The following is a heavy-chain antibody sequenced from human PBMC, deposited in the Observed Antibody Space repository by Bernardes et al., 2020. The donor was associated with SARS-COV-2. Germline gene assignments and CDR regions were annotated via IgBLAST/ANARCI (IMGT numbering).Heavy chain of an antibody. CDR1: GGSFSGYY. V-gene: IGHV4-34*01. CDR3: ARDYGDYGGEVGWYFDY. Sequence: SETLSLTCAVYGGSFSGYYWSWIRQPPGKGLEWIGEINHSGSTNYNPSLKSRVTISVDTSKNQFSLKLSSVTAADTAVYYCARDYGDYGGEVGWYFDYWGQGTLVTVSS. D-gene: IGHD4-17*01. J-gene: IGHJ4*02. CDR2: INHSGST.